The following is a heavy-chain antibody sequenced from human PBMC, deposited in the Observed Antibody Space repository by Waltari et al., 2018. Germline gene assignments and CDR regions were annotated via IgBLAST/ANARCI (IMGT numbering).Heavy chain of an antibody. CDR3: ARPKYYDFWSGYYSWYFDL. D-gene: IGHD3-3*01. CDR2: IYYSGST. CDR1: GGSISSSSYY. Sequence: QLQLQESGPGLVKPSETLSLTCTVSGGSISSSSYYWGWIRQPPGKGLEWIGSIYYSGSTYYNQSLKRRVTISVDTSKNQFSLKLSSVTAADTAVYYCARPKYYDFWSGYYSWYFDLWGRGTLVTVSS. J-gene: IGHJ2*01. V-gene: IGHV4-39*01.